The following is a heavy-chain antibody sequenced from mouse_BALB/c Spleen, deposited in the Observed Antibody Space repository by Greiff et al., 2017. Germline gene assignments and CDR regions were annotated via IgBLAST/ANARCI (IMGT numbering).Heavy chain of an antibody. V-gene: IGHV3-6*02. D-gene: IGHD2-4*01. CDR3: AKPTMITSWFAY. CDR1: GYSITSGYY. CDR2: ISYDGSN. Sequence: ESGPGLVKPSQSLSLTCSVTGYSITSGYYWNWIRQFPGNKLEWMGYISYDGSNNYNPSLKNRISITRDTSKNQFFLKLNSVTTEDTATYYCAKPTMITSWFAYWGQGTLVTVSA. J-gene: IGHJ3*01.